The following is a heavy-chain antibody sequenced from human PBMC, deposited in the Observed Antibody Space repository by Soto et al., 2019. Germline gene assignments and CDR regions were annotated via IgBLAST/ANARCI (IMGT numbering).Heavy chain of an antibody. V-gene: IGHV4-31*03. D-gene: IGHD3-16*01. CDR2: IYYSGST. CDR3: ASGGSEYYFES. CDR1: GGSINTGGYY. Sequence: KPSETLSLTCTVSGGSINTGGYYWSWIRQHPGKGLEWIGYIYYSGSTYYNPSLKRRVIISVDMSKNQFSLKLSSVTAADTAVYYCASGGSEYYFESWGQGTLVTVSS. J-gene: IGHJ4*02.